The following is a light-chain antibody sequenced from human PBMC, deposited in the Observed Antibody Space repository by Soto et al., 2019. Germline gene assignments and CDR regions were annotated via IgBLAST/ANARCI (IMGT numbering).Light chain of an antibody. J-gene: IGLJ2*01. CDR3: CSYAGSCVV. CDR1: SSDIGGYNS. Sequence: QSVLTQPPSASGSPGQSVTISCTGTSSDIGGYNSVSWYQQHPGKAPRLMIYDVSKRPSGVPDRFSGSKSGNTASLTISGLQAEDEADYYCCSYAGSCVVFGGGTKLTVL. V-gene: IGLV2-8*01. CDR2: DVS.